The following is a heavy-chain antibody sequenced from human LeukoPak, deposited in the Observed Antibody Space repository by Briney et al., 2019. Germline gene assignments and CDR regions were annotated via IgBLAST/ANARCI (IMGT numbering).Heavy chain of an antibody. CDR1: GFTFSSYG. V-gene: IGHV3-30*18. CDR2: ISYDGSNK. J-gene: IGHJ4*02. Sequence: PGGSLRLSCAASGFTFSSYGMHWVRQAPGKGLVWLAVISYDGSNKYYADSVKGRFTISRDNSKNTLYLQMNSLRAEDTAVYYCAKGDRGYSYGPDYWGQGTLVTVSS. CDR3: AKGDRGYSYGPDY. D-gene: IGHD5-18*01.